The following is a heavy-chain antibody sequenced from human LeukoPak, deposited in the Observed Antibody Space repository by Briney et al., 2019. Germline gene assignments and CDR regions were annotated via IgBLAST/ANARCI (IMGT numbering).Heavy chain of an antibody. Sequence: GASVKVSCKASGYTFTSYGINWVRQATGQGLEWMGWMNPNSGNTGYAQKFQGRVTMTRNTSISTAYMELSSLRSEDTAVYYCARGFGHYGDDEGNFDYWGQGTLVTVSS. CDR1: GYTFTSYG. J-gene: IGHJ4*02. CDR3: ARGFGHYGDDEGNFDY. CDR2: MNPNSGNT. V-gene: IGHV1-8*01. D-gene: IGHD4-17*01.